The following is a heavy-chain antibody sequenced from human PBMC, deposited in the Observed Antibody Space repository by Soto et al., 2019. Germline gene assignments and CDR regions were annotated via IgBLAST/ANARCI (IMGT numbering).Heavy chain of an antibody. CDR1: GGTLRNYG. Sequence: QVQLVQSGAEVKKPGSSVRVSCKASGGTLRNYGISWVRQAPGQGLEWMGGIIPVFGTANDAQKFQGRVTMTADESTSTVDMDVTRLRSQDTAGDYCSRGYATKLVVTTYCGMDVWGQGTRVTVSS. V-gene: IGHV1-69*12. J-gene: IGHJ6*02. CDR2: IIPVFGTA. D-gene: IGHD3-16*01. CDR3: SRGYATKLVVTTYCGMDV.